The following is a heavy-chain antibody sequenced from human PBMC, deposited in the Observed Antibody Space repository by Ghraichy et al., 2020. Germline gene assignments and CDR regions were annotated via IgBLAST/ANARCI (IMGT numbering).Heavy chain of an antibody. CDR3: AKISSNDYGDY. Sequence: GESLNISCAASGFTFSSYGMHWVRQAPGKGLEWVAVISYDGSNKYYADSVKGRFTISRDNSKNTLYLQMNSLRAEDTAVYYCAKISSNDYGDYCGQGTLVTVSS. D-gene: IGHD2-8*01. V-gene: IGHV3-30*18. J-gene: IGHJ4*02. CDR1: GFTFSSYG. CDR2: ISYDGSNK.